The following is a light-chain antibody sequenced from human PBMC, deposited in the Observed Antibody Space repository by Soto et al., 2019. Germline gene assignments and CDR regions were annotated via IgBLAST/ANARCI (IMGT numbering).Light chain of an antibody. CDR1: SSNIGRNT. V-gene: IGLV1-44*01. CDR2: PNN. CDR3: AAWDDSRNGGV. J-gene: IGLJ3*02. Sequence: QSVLTQPPSVSGTPGQRVTISCYGSSSNIGRNTVNWYQQLPGTAPKLLIYPNNQRPSGVPDRFSGSKSGTSASLAISGLQSEDEADYYCAAWDDSRNGGVFGGGTKLTVL.